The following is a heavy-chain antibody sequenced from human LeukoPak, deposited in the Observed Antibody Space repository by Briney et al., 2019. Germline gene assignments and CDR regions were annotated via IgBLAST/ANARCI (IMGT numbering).Heavy chain of an antibody. J-gene: IGHJ4*02. CDR2: ISSSSSYI. D-gene: IGHD6-19*01. CDR3: ASGYSSGWYTAQNYFDY. Sequence: GGSLRLSCAASGFTFSSYSMNWVRQAPGKGLEWVSSISSSSSYIYYADSVKGRFTISRDNAKNSLYLQMNSLRAEDTAVYYCASGYSSGWYTAQNYFDYWGQGTLVTVSS. V-gene: IGHV3-21*01. CDR1: GFTFSSYS.